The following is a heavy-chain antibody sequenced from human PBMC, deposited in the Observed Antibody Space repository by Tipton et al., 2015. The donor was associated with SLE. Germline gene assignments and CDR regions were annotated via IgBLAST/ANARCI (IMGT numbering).Heavy chain of an antibody. J-gene: IGHJ3*02. D-gene: IGHD5-12*01. V-gene: IGHV4-34*01. Sequence: TLSLTCAVYGGSFSGYYWSWIRQPPGKGLQWIGSIYYSGSTYYNPSLKSRVTISVDTSKNQFSLQLNSVTPEDTAVYYCAREIVAYAFDIWGQGTMVTVSS. CDR2: IYYSGST. CDR1: GGSFSGYY. CDR3: AREIVAYAFDI.